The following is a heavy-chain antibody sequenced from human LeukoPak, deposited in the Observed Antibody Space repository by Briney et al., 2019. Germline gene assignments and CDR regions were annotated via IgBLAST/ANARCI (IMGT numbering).Heavy chain of an antibody. CDR2: IHPSGRL. J-gene: IGHJ4*02. CDR3: SRGLDSRKLGY. CDR1: GASFSSGDQY. D-gene: IGHD3-22*01. Sequence: KPSQTLSLTCTVSGASFSSGDQYWNWIRQRPGKGLEWIGSIHPSGRLNKNPSLESRVTISIDTSKNQFSLNLNSVTAADTAVYFCSRGLDSRKLGYWGQGTLVTVSS. V-gene: IGHV4-31*03.